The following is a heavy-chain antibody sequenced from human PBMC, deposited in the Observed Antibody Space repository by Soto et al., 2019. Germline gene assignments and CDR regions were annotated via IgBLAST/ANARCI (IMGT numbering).Heavy chain of an antibody. CDR1: GFLFNTYA. CDR3: ARPGSSYDVLTGHYFYYYHAMDV. J-gene: IGHJ6*02. V-gene: IGHV3-30-3*01. D-gene: IGHD3-9*01. Sequence: GGSLRLSCTTSGFLFNTYAMHWVRQAPGKGLEWVAVMSHDGSSTYYADSVKGRFTISRDNSKNTLYLQMNSLRTEDTAVYYCARPGSSYDVLTGHYFYYYHAMDVWGQGTTVTVSS. CDR2: MSHDGSST.